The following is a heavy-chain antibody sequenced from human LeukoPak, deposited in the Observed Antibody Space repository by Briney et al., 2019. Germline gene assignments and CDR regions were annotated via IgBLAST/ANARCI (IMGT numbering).Heavy chain of an antibody. D-gene: IGHD2-8*01. V-gene: IGHV3-23*01. CDR3: SGGRAAYKYAFDP. Sequence: GGSLRLSCAASGFTFSSYAMSWVRQAPGKGLEWVSSLTFNGGDTYYADSVKGRFIISRDNSKNTLYLQMNTLRVEDTAIYYCSGGRAAYKYAFDPWGQGTLVTVSS. J-gene: IGHJ5*02. CDR1: GFTFSSYA. CDR2: LTFNGGDT.